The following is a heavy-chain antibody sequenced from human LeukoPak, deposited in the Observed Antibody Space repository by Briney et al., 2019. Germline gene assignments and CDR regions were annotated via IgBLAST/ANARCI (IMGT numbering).Heavy chain of an antibody. D-gene: IGHD3-3*01. CDR1: GGTFSSYT. CDR3: ALERAIFVVAPSEY. V-gene: IGHV1-69*02. Sequence: SVKVSYKASGGTFSSYTISWVRQAPGQGLEWMGRIIPILGIANYAQKFQGRVTITADKSTSTAYMELSSLRSEDTAVYYCALERAIFVVAPSEYWGQGNLVTVSS. J-gene: IGHJ4*02. CDR2: IIPILGIA.